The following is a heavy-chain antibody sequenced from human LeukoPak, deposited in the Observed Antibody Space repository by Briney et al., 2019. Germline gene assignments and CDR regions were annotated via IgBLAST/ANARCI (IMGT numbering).Heavy chain of an antibody. J-gene: IGHJ3*02. V-gene: IGHV1-69*13. D-gene: IGHD2-15*01. CDR1: GGTFSSYA. CDR2: IIPIFGTA. CDR3: ARDRRYVVVVVAATPHYAFDI. Sequence: EASVKVSCKASGGTFSSYAISWVRQAPGQGLEWMGGIIPIFGTANYAQKFQGRVTITADESTSTAYMELSSLRSEDTAVYYCARDRRYVVVVVAATPHYAFDIWGQGTMVTVSS.